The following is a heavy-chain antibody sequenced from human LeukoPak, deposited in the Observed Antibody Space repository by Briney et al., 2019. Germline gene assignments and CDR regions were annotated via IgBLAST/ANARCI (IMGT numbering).Heavy chain of an antibody. D-gene: IGHD6-6*01. CDR3: ARDPSSSFDY. V-gene: IGHV3-33*01. CDR2: IWYDGSRK. CDR1: GFTFSSHG. Sequence: GGSLRLSCAASGFTFSSHGMPWVRQAPGKGLEWVAVIWYDGSRKHYADSVKGRFTISRDDSKNTLYLQMNSLRADDTAVYYCARDPSSSFDYWGQGTLATVSS. J-gene: IGHJ4*02.